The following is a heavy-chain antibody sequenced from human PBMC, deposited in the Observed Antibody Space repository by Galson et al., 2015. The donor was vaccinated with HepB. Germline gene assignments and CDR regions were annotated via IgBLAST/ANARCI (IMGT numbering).Heavy chain of an antibody. J-gene: IGHJ4*02. CDR3: TRGLYTTGWSLDY. CDR2: INLRGGNT. Sequence: SVKVSCKASGHTFTSDYLHWVRQAPGQGLEWMAMINLRGGNTNYTQKFRGRVTMTTDMATNTVYMELSSLTSTDTASYFCTRGLYTTGWSLDYWGQGTLVTVSS. D-gene: IGHD6-19*01. V-gene: IGHV1-46*01. CDR1: GHTFTSDY.